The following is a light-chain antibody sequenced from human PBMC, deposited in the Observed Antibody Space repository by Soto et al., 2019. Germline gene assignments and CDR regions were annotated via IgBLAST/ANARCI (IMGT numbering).Light chain of an antibody. CDR1: TGAVTNGHY. V-gene: IGLV7-46*01. CDR3: LPSDGAVRI. Sequence: QAVVTQEHSRTVSPGGTVTLTCGSRTGAVTNGHYAYWIQQKPGQAPRTLIFDTRRKHSWAPARFSGSLLGGRAALTLSGAQSEDEADYYCLPSDGAVRIFGGRTKLTVL. CDR2: DTR. J-gene: IGLJ2*01.